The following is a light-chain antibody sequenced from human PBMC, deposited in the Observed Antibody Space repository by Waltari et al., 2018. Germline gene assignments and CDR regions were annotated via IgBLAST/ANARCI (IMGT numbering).Light chain of an antibody. V-gene: IGKV3-15*01. CDR1: QSVSSN. J-gene: IGKJ1*01. Sequence: EIVMTQSPATLSVSPGERGTLSCRASQSVSSNLAWYQQKPGQAPRLLIYCAYTRATGIPARFSGSGSGTEFTLTISSLQSEDFAVYYCQQYNNWHTWTFGQGTKVEIK. CDR2: CAY. CDR3: QQYNNWHTWT.